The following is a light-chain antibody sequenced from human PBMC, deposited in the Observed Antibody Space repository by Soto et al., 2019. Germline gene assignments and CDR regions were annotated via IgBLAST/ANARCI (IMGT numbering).Light chain of an antibody. CDR1: TSNIGAGYE. Sequence: QSVLTQPPSVSGAPGQRVTISCTGSTSNIGAGYEVHWYQQLPGTAPKLLVSGHNIRPSGVPDRFSGFKSGASASLVITGVQAEDEAHYYCSSYTTSPSPQWVFAGGTKLTVL. V-gene: IGLV1-40*01. CDR2: GHN. CDR3: SSYTTSPSPQWV. J-gene: IGLJ3*02.